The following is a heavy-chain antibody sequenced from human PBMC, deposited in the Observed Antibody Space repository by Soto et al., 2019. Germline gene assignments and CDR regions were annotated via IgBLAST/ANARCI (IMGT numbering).Heavy chain of an antibody. V-gene: IGHV3-33*01. CDR2: IWYDGSNK. Sequence: QVQLVESGGGVVQPGRSLRLSCAASGFTFSSYGMHWVRQAPGKGLEWVAVIWYDGSNKYYADSVKGPFTISRDNSKNTLYLQMNRLRAEDTAVYYCARDVYDSSGYYSEAEYFQHWGQGTLVTVSS. CDR3: ARDVYDSSGYYSEAEYFQH. D-gene: IGHD3-22*01. J-gene: IGHJ1*01. CDR1: GFTFSSYG.